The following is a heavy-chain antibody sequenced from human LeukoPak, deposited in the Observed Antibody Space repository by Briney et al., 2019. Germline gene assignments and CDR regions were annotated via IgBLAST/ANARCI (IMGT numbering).Heavy chain of an antibody. CDR2: ISYDGSNK. J-gene: IGHJ4*02. D-gene: IGHD2-21*02. V-gene: IGHV3-30*04. CDR1: GFTFSSYA. CDR3: ARDRDGGGDYVKGNFDY. Sequence: GGSLRLSCAASGFTFSSYAMHWVRQAPGKGLEGVAVISYDGSNKYYADSVKGRFTISRDNSKNTLYLQMNSLRAEDTAVYYCARDRDGGGDYVKGNFDYWGQGTLVTVSS.